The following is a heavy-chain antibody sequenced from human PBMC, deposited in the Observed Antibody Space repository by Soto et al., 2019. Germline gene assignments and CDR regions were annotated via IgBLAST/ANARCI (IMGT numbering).Heavy chain of an antibody. CDR2: ISSSSSYT. CDR1: GFTFSDYY. J-gene: IGHJ4*02. V-gene: IGHV3-11*06. D-gene: IGHD1-7*01. CDR3: ARANWNYGPDY. Sequence: GSLRLSCAASGFTFSDYYMSWIRQAPGKGLEWVSYISSSSSYTNYADSVKGRFTISRDNAKNSLYLQMNSLRAEDTAVYYCARANWNYGPDYWGQGTLVTVSS.